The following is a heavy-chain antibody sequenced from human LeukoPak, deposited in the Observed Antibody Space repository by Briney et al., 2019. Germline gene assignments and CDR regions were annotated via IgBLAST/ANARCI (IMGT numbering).Heavy chain of an antibody. J-gene: IGHJ4*02. CDR3: ARHSHRYCSSTSCYDSDY. D-gene: IGHD2-2*01. CDR2: IYPGDSDT. V-gene: IGHV5-51*01. CDR1: GYSFTSYW. Sequence: GESLKISCKGSGYSFTSYWVGWVRQMPGKGLEWMGIIYPGDSDTRYSPSFQGQVTISADKSISTAYLQWSSLKASDTAMYYCARHSHRYCSSTSCYDSDYWGQGTLVTVSS.